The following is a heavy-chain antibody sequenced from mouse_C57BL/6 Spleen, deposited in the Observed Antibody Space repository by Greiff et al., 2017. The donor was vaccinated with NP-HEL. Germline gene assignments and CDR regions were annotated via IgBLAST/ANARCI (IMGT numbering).Heavy chain of an antibody. CDR1: GYTFTSYT. J-gene: IGHJ4*01. Sequence: VQLVESGAELARPGASVKMSCKASGYTFTSYTMHWVKQRPGQGLEWIGYINPSSGYTKYNQKFKDKATLTADKSSSTAYMQLSSLTSEDSAVYYCASDYDDAMDYWGQGTSVTVSS. D-gene: IGHD2-4*01. CDR3: ASDYDDAMDY. V-gene: IGHV1-4*01. CDR2: INPSSGYT.